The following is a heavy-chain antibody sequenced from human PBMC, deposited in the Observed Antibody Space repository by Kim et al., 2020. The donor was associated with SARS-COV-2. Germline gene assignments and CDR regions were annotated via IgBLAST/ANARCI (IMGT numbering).Heavy chain of an antibody. Sequence: SETLSLTCAVYGGSFSGYYWSWIRQPPGKGLEWIGEINHSGSTNYNPSLKSRVTISVDTSKNQFSLKLSSVTAADTAVYYCARGSRWGSSWYYYYYMDV. CDR1: GGSFSGYY. CDR3: ARGSRWGSSWYYYYYMDV. V-gene: IGHV4-34*01. D-gene: IGHD6-13*01. CDR2: INHSGST. J-gene: IGHJ6*03.